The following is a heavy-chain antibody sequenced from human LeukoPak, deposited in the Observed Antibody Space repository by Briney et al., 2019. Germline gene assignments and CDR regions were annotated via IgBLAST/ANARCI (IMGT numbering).Heavy chain of an antibody. V-gene: IGHV3-23*01. D-gene: IGHD2-15*01. CDR2: ISGSGNNA. Sequence: GGSLRLSCAASGFTFSTYWMHWVRQVPGKGLEWVSDISGSGNNAYYADSVKDRFTISRDNSKNTLYLQMNSLRAEDPAVYYCAKMKVGGPPLTTRTYGMDVWGQGTTVTVSS. CDR3: AKMKVGGPPLTTRTYGMDV. CDR1: GFTFSTYW. J-gene: IGHJ6*02.